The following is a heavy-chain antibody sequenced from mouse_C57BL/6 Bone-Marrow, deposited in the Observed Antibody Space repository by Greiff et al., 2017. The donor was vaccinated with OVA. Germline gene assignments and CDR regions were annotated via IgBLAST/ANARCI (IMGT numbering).Heavy chain of an antibody. CDR2: IYPGDGDT. Sequence: VQLQQSGAELVKPGASVKISCKASGYSFSSYWMNWVKQKPGKGLEWIGQIYPGDGDTNYNGKFKGKATLTADKSSSTAYMQLSSLTSEDSAVYFCARIYYDYDWGQGTLVTVSA. D-gene: IGHD2-4*01. J-gene: IGHJ3*01. CDR1: GYSFSSYW. V-gene: IGHV1-80*01. CDR3: ARIYYDYD.